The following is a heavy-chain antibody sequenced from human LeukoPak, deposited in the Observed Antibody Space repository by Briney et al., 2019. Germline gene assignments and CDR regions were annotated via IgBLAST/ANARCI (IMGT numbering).Heavy chain of an antibody. V-gene: IGHV3-53*01. CDR2: IYNDGGT. Sequence: GGSLRLSCAASGFTVRSNYMSWVRQAPGKGLEWVSIIYNDGGTYYADSVKGRFTISRDNSKNTLYLQMNSLRAEDTAVYYCARGPQLVYFDYWGQGTLVTVSS. D-gene: IGHD1-1*01. CDR1: GFTVRSNY. J-gene: IGHJ4*02. CDR3: ARGPQLVYFDY.